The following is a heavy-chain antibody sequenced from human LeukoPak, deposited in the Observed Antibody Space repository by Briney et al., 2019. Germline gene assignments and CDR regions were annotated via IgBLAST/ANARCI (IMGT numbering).Heavy chain of an antibody. J-gene: IGHJ4*02. V-gene: IGHV4-34*01. CDR3: ASLYSSSNY. CDR1: GGSFSGYY. CDR2: INHSGST. D-gene: IGHD6-6*01. Sequence: SETLSLTCAVYGGSFSGYYWSWIRQPPGKGLEWIGEINHSGSTNYNPSLKSRVTISVGTSKNQFSLKLSSVTAADTAVYYCASLYSSSNYWGQGTLVTVSS.